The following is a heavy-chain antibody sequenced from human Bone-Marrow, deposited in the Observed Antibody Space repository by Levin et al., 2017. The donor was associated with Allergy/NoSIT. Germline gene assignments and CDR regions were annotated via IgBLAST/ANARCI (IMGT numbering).Heavy chain of an antibody. J-gene: IGHJ6*02. CDR2: ISYDGSNK. CDR3: ARDQLWFGELPPLDV. Sequence: GGSLRLSCAASGFTFSSYAMHWVRQAPGKGLEWVAVISYDGSNKYYADSVKGRFTISRDNSKNTLYLQMNSLRAEDTAVYYCARDQLWFGELPPLDVWGQGTTVTVSS. D-gene: IGHD3-10*01. CDR1: GFTFSSYA. V-gene: IGHV3-30-3*01.